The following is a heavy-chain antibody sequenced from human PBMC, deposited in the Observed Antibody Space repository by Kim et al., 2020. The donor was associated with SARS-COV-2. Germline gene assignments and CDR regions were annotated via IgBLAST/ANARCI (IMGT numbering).Heavy chain of an antibody. CDR3: ARDSPNTYYYDSSPSLFQH. V-gene: IGHV3-21*01. J-gene: IGHJ1*01. CDR2: ISSSSSYI. D-gene: IGHD3-22*01. CDR1: GFTFSSYS. Sequence: GGSLRLSCAASGFTFSSYSMNWVRQAPGKGLEWVSSISSSSSYIYYADSVKGRFTISRDNAKNSLYLQMNSLRAEDTAVYYCARDSPNTYYYDSSPSLFQHWGQGTLVTVSS.